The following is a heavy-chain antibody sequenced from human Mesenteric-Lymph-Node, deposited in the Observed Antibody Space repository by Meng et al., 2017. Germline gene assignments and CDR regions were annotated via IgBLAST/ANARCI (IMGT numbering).Heavy chain of an antibody. Sequence: GGSLRLSCAASGFTFSSYAMSWVRQAPGKGLEWVAGISGSTGSTYYADSGKGRFTISRDNSKNTLYLQMDSLRGEDTAVYYCAKHQTTVTTFFVYWGQGTLVTVSS. V-gene: IGHV3-23*01. J-gene: IGHJ4*02. CDR3: AKHQTTVTTFFVY. CDR1: GFTFSSYA. CDR2: ISGSTGST. D-gene: IGHD4-17*01.